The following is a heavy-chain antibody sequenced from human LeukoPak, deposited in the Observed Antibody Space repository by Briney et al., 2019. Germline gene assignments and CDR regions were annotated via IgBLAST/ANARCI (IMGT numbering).Heavy chain of an antibody. CDR1: GYTFTSYD. Sequence: ASVKVSCKASGYTFTSYDINWVRQATGQGLEWMGWMNPNSGNTGYAQKFQGRVTMTRNTSISTAYMELSSLRSEDTAVYYCARGGQLRCFDWLLPNNWFDPWGQGTLVTVSS. CDR2: MNPNSGNT. V-gene: IGHV1-8*01. CDR3: ARGGQLRCFDWLLPNNWFDP. D-gene: IGHD3-9*01. J-gene: IGHJ5*02.